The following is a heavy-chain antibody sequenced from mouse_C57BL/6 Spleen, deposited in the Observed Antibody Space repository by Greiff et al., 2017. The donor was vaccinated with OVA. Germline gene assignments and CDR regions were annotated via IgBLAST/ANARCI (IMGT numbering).Heavy chain of an antibody. CDR2: INPSNGGT. J-gene: IGHJ2*01. CDR3: ARTPYYYGSSEGFDV. CDR1: GYTFTSYW. D-gene: IGHD1-1*01. Sequence: QVQLQQPGTELVKPGASVKLSCKASGYTFTSYWMHWVKQRPGQGLEWIGNINPSNGGTNYNEKFKSKATLTVDKSSSTAYMQLSSLTAEDSAVYYCARTPYYYGSSEGFDVWGQGTTLTVSS. V-gene: IGHV1-53*01.